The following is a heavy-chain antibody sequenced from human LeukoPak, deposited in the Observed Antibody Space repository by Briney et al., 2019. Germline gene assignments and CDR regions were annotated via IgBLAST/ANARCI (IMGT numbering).Heavy chain of an antibody. V-gene: IGHV4-39*07. CDR1: GGSISSSSYY. Sequence: SETLSLTCTVSGGSISSSSYYWGWIRQPPGKGLEWIGSIYYSGSTYYDPSLKSRVTISVDTSKNQFSLKLSSVTAADTAVYYCARATMITFGGVIVIRHFDYWGQGTLVTVSS. D-gene: IGHD3-16*02. CDR3: ARATMITFGGVIVIRHFDY. J-gene: IGHJ4*02. CDR2: IYYSGST.